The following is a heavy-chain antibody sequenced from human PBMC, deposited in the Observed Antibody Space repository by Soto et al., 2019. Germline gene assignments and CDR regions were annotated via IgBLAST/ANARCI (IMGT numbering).Heavy chain of an antibody. CDR3: GSSSVGLSY. J-gene: IGHJ4*02. CDR1: GFAFSGYS. Sequence: GGSLRLSCSASGFAFSGYSMNWVRQAPGKGLEWVSYISSSSSTIYYADSVKGRFTISRDNAKNSLYLQMNSLRDEDTAVYYSGSSSVGLSYWRRLTLITVCS. CDR2: ISSSSSTI. V-gene: IGHV3-48*02. D-gene: IGHD6-6*01.